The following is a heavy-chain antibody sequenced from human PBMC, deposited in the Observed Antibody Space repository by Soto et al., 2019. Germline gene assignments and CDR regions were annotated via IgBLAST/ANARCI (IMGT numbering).Heavy chain of an antibody. V-gene: IGHV1-18*01. CDR3: ARDEGSYQLTGNWFDP. J-gene: IGHJ5*02. CDR2: ISAYNGNT. D-gene: IGHD2-2*01. Sequence: QVQLVQSGAEVKKPGASVKVSCKASGYTFTDYGISWVRQAPGQGLEWMGWISAYNGNTNYAQKLQGRDTMTRDTSTNAAYMERRSLRFDGTAVYYCARDEGSYQLTGNWFDPWGQGSLVTVSS. CDR1: GYTFTDYG.